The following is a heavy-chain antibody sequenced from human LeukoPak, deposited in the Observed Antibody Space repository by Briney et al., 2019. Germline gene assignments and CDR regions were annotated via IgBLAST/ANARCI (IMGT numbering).Heavy chain of an antibody. D-gene: IGHD3-22*01. CDR1: GASISSYY. Sequence: SETLSLTCTVSGASISSYYWSRIRQPAGKGLEWIGRIYNIGSTNYNPSLKGRVTMSVDRTKNQISPRLTSVTAADTAVYYCARVSYSDRSGYYYFDYWGQGTLGNVSS. CDR2: IYNIGST. CDR3: ARVSYSDRSGYYYFDY. J-gene: IGHJ4*01. V-gene: IGHV4-4*07.